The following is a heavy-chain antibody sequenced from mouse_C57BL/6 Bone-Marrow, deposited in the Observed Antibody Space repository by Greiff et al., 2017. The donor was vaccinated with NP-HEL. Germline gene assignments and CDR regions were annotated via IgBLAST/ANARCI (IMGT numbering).Heavy chain of an antibody. CDR2: IHPNSGST. Sequence: QVQLQQPGAELVKPGASVKLSCKASGYTFTSYWMHWVKQRPGQGLEWIGMIHPNSGSTNYNEKFKSKATLTVDQSSSTAYMQLSSLTSEGSAVYYCARDSGSIGYYYAIDYWGQGTSVTVSS. V-gene: IGHV1-64*01. D-gene: IGHD1-1*01. J-gene: IGHJ4*01. CDR3: ARDSGSIGYYYAIDY. CDR1: GYTFTSYW.